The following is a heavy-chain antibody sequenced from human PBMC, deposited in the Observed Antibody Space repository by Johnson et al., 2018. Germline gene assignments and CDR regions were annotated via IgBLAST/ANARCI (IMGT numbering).Heavy chain of an antibody. CDR3: ARDDSKLYGSGAGYYGMDV. D-gene: IGHD3-10*01. CDR2: IIPIFATT. Sequence: QVQLVQSGAEVKKPGSSVKVSCKASGGTFRNYAINWVRQAPGQGLKWMGGIIPIFATTNYAQNFQGRVTITADESTSTAYMELSSLGSDDTAVYYCARDDSKLYGSGAGYYGMDVWGQGTAVTVS. CDR1: GGTFRNYA. V-gene: IGHV1-69*12. J-gene: IGHJ6*02.